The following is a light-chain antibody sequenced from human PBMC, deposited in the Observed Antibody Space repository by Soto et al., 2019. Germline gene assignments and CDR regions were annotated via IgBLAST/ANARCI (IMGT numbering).Light chain of an antibody. J-gene: IGLJ3*02. CDR3: QAYDYSLTASV. Sequence: QSALTQPASVSGSAGQSITISCSGTMRDVGAYNLVSWYQQHPGTAPKLVIFGNRNRPSGVPERFSGSKSGTSASLAITGLQAEDEADYYCQAYDYSLTASVFGGGTKVTVL. CDR1: MRDVGAYNL. V-gene: IGLV2-14*03. CDR2: GNR.